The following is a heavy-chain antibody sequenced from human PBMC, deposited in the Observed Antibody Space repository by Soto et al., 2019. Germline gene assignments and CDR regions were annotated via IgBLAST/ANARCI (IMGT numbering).Heavy chain of an antibody. D-gene: IGHD6-13*01. J-gene: IGHJ6*02. CDR1: GFTFSNSS. CDR3: ASPVASEFGRNGMDV. Sequence: PWGSLRLSCAASGFTFSNSSMHWVRQASGKGLVWVSRINSDGSSTNYADSVKGRFTISRDNAKNTLYLQMNSLTAEDTAVYYCASPVASEFGRNGMDVWGQGTTVTVSS. V-gene: IGHV3-74*01. CDR2: INSDGSST.